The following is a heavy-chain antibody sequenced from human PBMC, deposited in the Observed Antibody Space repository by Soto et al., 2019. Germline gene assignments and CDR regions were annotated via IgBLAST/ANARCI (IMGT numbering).Heavy chain of an antibody. V-gene: IGHV3-23*01. D-gene: IGHD6-19*01. CDR2: IHGSGGSA. CDR3: AKDAVAGNGEWALFDP. CDR1: GFTFRNYA. J-gene: IGHJ5*02. Sequence: EVQLLESGGGLVQPGGSLRLSCAASGFTFRNYAMSWVRQAPGKGLEWVSAIHGSGGSAYYADSVKGRFTVSRDDSKNTLYLQMSSLRVDDTALYYCAKDAVAGNGEWALFDPWCQGTLVTVSS.